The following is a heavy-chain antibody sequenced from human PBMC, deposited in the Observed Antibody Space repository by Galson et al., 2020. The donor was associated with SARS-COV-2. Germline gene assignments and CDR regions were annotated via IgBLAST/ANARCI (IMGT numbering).Heavy chain of an antibody. CDR3: TRDREYYYDSSGSADY. CDR2: IRSKAYGGTT. D-gene: IGHD3-22*01. CDR1: GFTFGDYA. J-gene: IGHJ4*02. Sequence: SLKISCTASGFTFGDYAMSWFRQAPGKGLEWVGFIRSKAYGGTTEYAASVKGRFTISRDDSKSIAYLQMNSLKTEDTAVYYCTRDREYYYDSSGSADYWGQGTLVTVSS. V-gene: IGHV3-49*03.